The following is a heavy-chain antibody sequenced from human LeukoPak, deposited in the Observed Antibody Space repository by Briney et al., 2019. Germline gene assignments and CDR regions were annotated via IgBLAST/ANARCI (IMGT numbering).Heavy chain of an antibody. CDR2: ISYDGSNE. CDR1: GFTFSSYV. CDR3: ARGQLEMATIETGFDY. Sequence: PGRSLRLSCAASGFTFSSYVMHWVRQAPGKGLEWVAIISYDGSNEYYADSVKGRFTISRDNSKNTLYLQMNSLRAEDTAVYYCARGQLEMATIETGFDYWGQGTLVTVSS. D-gene: IGHD5-24*01. J-gene: IGHJ4*02. V-gene: IGHV3-30*14.